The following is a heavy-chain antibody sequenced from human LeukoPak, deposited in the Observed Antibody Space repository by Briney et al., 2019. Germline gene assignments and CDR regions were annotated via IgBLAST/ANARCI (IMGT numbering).Heavy chain of an antibody. J-gene: IGHJ4*02. V-gene: IGHV3-33*01. CDR1: GFTFSGYG. CDR3: ARGLNYGSGSTLEGF. D-gene: IGHD3-10*01. Sequence: PGKSLRLSCAASGFTFSGYGMHWVRQAPGKGLEWVAVIWYDASNKYYADSVKGRFTISRDNTKNTLYLQMNSLRAEDTAVYYCARGLNYGSGSTLEGFWGQGTLVTVYS. CDR2: IWYDASNK.